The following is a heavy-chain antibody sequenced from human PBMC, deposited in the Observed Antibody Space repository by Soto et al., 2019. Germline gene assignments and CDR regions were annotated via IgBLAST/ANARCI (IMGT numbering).Heavy chain of an antibody. J-gene: IGHJ4*02. Sequence: ASVKVSCTASGYTFTSYAMHWVRQAPGQRLEWMGWINAGNGNTKYSQKFQGRVTITRDTSASTAYMELSSLRSEDTAVYYCARDLPSPSTVVTGRDWSFDDCGQRALVTAYS. CDR1: GYTFTSYA. D-gene: IGHD2-15*01. CDR2: INAGNGNT. CDR3: ARDLPSPSTVVTGRDWSFDD. V-gene: IGHV1-3*01.